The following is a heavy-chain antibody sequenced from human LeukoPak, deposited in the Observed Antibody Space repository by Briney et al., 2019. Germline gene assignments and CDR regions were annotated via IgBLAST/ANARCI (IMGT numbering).Heavy chain of an antibody. CDR1: EFTFTSYE. CDR2: ISYDGSNK. V-gene: IGHV3-30*18. Sequence: GGSLRLSCAASEFTFTSYELNWVRQAPGKGLEWVALISYDGSNKYYADSVKGRFTISRDNSKNTLSLQMNSLRAEDTAVYYCAKAYSGRSGRYSAFDYWGQGSLVTVSS. D-gene: IGHD1-26*01. J-gene: IGHJ4*02. CDR3: AKAYSGRSGRYSAFDY.